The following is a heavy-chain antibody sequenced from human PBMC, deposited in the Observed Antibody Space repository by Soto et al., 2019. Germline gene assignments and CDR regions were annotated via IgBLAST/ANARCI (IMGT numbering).Heavy chain of an antibody. CDR1: GFSFSSYL. CDR3: ARSNYDLWSGGSLDI. D-gene: IGHD3-3*01. CDR2: IKQDGSQE. J-gene: IGHJ3*02. V-gene: IGHV3-7*03. Sequence: GGSLRLSCAASGFSFSSYLMNWVRQAPGKGLEWLANIKQDGSQEYYVASVKGRFTISRDNAKNSLYLQMNSLRAEDTAIYYCARSNYDLWSGGSLDIWGQGTMVTIS.